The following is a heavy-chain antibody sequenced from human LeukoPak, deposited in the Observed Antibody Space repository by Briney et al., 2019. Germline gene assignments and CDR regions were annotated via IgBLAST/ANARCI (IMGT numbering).Heavy chain of an antibody. CDR1: GFTFSSHG. D-gene: IGHD2-2*01. CDR3: AKDHGIVVVPAAGRAYNWFDP. Sequence: GGSLRLSCAASGFTFSSHGMHWVRQAPGKGLEWVAVISYDGSNKYYADSVKGRFTISRDNSKNTLYLQMNSLRAEDTAVYYCAKDHGIVVVPAAGRAYNWFDPWGQGTPVTVSS. V-gene: IGHV3-30*18. J-gene: IGHJ5*02. CDR2: ISYDGSNK.